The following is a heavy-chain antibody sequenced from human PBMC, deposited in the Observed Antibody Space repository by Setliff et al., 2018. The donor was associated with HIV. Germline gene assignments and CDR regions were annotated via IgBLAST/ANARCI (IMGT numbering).Heavy chain of an antibody. Sequence: GGSLRLSCAGSGFTFDSHGMIWVRQAPGRGLEWLSYINPAGITMYYVDSVKGRFTISRDNAKNSLYLQMNSLRAEDTAVYYCVRDGGSTSWNFLYYYGMDVWGQGTTVTVSS. CDR2: INPAGITM. D-gene: IGHD2-2*01. CDR3: VRDGGSTSWNFLYYYGMDV. V-gene: IGHV3-48*04. J-gene: IGHJ6*02. CDR1: GFTFDSHG.